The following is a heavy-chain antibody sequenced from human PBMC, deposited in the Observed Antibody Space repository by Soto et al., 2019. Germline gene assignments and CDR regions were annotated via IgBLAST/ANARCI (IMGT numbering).Heavy chain of an antibody. CDR2: IIPIFGTA. V-gene: IGHV1-69*13. D-gene: IGHD3-22*01. J-gene: IGHJ3*02. CDR1: GGTFSSYA. CDR3: ARIGEAYYYDSSGSKGAFDI. Sequence: ASVKVSCKASGGTFSSYAISWVRQAPGQGLEWMGGIIPIFGTANYAQKFQGRVTITADESTSTAYMELSSLRSEDTAVYYCARIGEAYYYDSSGSKGAFDIWGQGTMLTVSS.